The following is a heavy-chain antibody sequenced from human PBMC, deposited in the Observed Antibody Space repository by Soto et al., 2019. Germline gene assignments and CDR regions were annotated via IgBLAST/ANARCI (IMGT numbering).Heavy chain of an antibody. J-gene: IGHJ6*02. V-gene: IGHV4-34*01. D-gene: IGHD6-6*01. CDR2: INHSGST. CDR3: ARGVPPRGARVLLDYYYYYGMDV. Sequence: SETLSLTCAVYGGSFSGYYWSWIRQPPGKGLEWIGEINHSGSTNYNPSLKSRVTISVKTSKNQFSLKLSSGTAADTAVYSCARGVPPRGARVLLDYYYYYGMDVWGQGTTVTVSS. CDR1: GGSFSGYY.